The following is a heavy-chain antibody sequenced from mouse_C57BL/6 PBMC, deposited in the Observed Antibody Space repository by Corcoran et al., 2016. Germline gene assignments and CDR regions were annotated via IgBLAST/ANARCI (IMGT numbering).Heavy chain of an antibody. CDR3: ARYYYGSSYWYFDV. Sequence: QVQLKQSGAELVRPGASVTLSCTASGYTFTDYYINWVKQRPGQGLEWIARIYPGSGNTYYNEKFKGKATLTAEKSSSTAYMQLSSLTSEDSAVYFCARYYYGSSYWYFDVWGTGTTVTVSS. CDR2: IYPGSGNT. J-gene: IGHJ1*03. CDR1: GYTFTDYY. D-gene: IGHD1-1*01. V-gene: IGHV1-76*01.